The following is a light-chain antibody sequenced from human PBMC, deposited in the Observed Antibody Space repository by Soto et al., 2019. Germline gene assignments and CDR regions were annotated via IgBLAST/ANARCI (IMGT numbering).Light chain of an antibody. CDR3: QSDDSTLGTRCV. CDR2: GNS. V-gene: IGLV1-40*01. Sequence: QTVVTQPPSVSGAPGQRVTISCTGSSSNIGAGYDVHWYQHRPGTAPKLLIFGNSNRPSGVPVPDLFSGSKSGTSAYLAITGLQAEDEGDYYYQSDDSTLGTRCVFGTGTKLTVL. CDR1: SSNIGAGYD. J-gene: IGLJ1*01.